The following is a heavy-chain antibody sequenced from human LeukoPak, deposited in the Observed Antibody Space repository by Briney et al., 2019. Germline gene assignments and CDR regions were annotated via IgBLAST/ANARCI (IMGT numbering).Heavy chain of an antibody. CDR1: GYTFINYY. Sequence: ASVKVSCKTSGYTFINYYIHWVRQAPGQGLQWMGMINPSSGSTNYAQKFHGRVTMTRNTSISTAYMELSSLRSEDTAVYYCARGSYYDFWSGPMPLDYWGQGTLVTVSS. V-gene: IGHV1-8*01. D-gene: IGHD3-3*01. CDR2: INPSSGST. J-gene: IGHJ4*02. CDR3: ARGSYYDFWSGPMPLDY.